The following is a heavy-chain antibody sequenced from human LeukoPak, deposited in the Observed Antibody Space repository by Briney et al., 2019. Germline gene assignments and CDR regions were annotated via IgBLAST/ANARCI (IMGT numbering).Heavy chain of an antibody. CDR3: ARHYGP. Sequence: SETLSLTCTVSGGSISSYYWSWIRQPPGKGLEWIGYIYYSGSTYYNPSLKSRVTISVDTSKNQFSLKLSSVTAADTAVYYCARHYGPWGQGTLVTVSS. CDR2: IYYSGST. CDR1: GGSISSYY. D-gene: IGHD3-10*01. J-gene: IGHJ5*02. V-gene: IGHV4-59*08.